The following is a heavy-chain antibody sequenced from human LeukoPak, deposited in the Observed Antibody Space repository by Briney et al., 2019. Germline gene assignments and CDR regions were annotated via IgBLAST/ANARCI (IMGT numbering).Heavy chain of an antibody. D-gene: IGHD5-12*01. CDR1: GGSISSYY. J-gene: IGHJ6*02. V-gene: IGHV4-59*01. CDR3: ARATITSNFYFHYGLDV. Sequence: SETLSLTCTVSGGSISSYYWSWIRQPPGKGLEWIGYIYYSGSTNYNPSLKSRVSISVDTSKNQFSLKPSSVTAADTAVYFCARATITSNFYFHYGLDVWGQGTTVTVSS. CDR2: IYYSGST.